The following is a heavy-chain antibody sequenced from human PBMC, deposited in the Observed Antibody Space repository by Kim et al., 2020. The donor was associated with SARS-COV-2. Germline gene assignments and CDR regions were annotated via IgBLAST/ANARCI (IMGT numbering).Heavy chain of an antibody. V-gene: IGHV4-38-2*02. Sequence: SETLSLTCTVSGYSISSGYYWGWIRQPPGKGLEWIGSIYHSGSTYYNPSLKSRVTISVDTSKNQFSLKLSSVTAADTAVYYCARRGDYPDYWGQGTLVTVSS. CDR2: IYHSGST. J-gene: IGHJ4*02. CDR3: ARRGDYPDY. CDR1: GYSISSGYY.